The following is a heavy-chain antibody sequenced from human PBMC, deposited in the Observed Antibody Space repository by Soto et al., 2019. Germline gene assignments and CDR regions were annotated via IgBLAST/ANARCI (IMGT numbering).Heavy chain of an antibody. CDR3: AREFWEWGLLSLGYYYGMDV. D-gene: IGHD1-26*01. CDR1: GYSISSGYY. J-gene: IGHJ6*02. CDR2: IYHSGST. V-gene: IGHV4-38-2*02. Sequence: SETLSLTCAVSGYSISSGYYWGWIRQPPGKGLEWIGSIYHSGSTYYNPSLKSRVTISVDTSKNQFSLKLSSVTAADTAVYYCAREFWEWGLLSLGYYYGMDVWGQGTTVTVSS.